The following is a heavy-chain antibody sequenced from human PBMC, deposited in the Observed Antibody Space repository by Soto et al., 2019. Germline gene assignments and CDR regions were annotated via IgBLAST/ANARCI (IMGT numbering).Heavy chain of an antibody. CDR2: IGTAGDP. J-gene: IGHJ4*02. Sequence: GGSLRLSCAASGFTFSNYDMHWVRQATGKGLEWVSSIGTAGDPSYPGSGKGRFTIYRENAKNYLYLHLSSLTACDTAVYYCARGSHLGSYGYFDYWGQGTLVTVSS. D-gene: IGHD1-26*01. CDR1: GFTFSNYD. CDR3: ARGSHLGSYGYFDY. V-gene: IGHV3-13*05.